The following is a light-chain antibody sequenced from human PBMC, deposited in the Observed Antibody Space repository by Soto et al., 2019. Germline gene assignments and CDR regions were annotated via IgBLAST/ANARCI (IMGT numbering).Light chain of an antibody. CDR2: GAS. CDR3: LQHSTYPLT. Sequence: EIVMTQYPATRSVSPGARATLSCRASQSVSIDLAWYQQTPGQAPRLLIYGASTRATGIPDRFRGSGSGTDFTLTISSLQPDDFAIYYCLQHSTYPLTFGQGTKVDIK. CDR1: QSVSID. J-gene: IGKJ1*01. V-gene: IGKV3-15*01.